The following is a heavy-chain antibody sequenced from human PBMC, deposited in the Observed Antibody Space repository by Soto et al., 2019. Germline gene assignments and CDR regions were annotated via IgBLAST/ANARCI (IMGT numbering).Heavy chain of an antibody. D-gene: IGHD3-10*01. CDR1: GFTFSTYA. Sequence: GGSLRLSCAASGFTFSTYAMSWVRQAPGKGLVWVSAISGSGGSTFYADSVKGRFTISRDNSMNTLYLQMNSLRTEDTAVYYCTHPRGFGVFDAYDIWGQGTKVTVSS. CDR3: THPRGFGVFDAYDI. V-gene: IGHV3-23*01. J-gene: IGHJ3*02. CDR2: ISGSGGST.